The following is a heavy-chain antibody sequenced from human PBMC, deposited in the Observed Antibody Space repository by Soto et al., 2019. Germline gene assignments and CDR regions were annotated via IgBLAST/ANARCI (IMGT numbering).Heavy chain of an antibody. Sequence: PSETLSLTCTVSGGSICSGDYYWTWIRQPPGKGLEWIGYIYYSGSTYYNPSLKSRVTISVDTSKNQFSLKLSSVTAADTAVYYCAGYKYDFWSGSPPWFDPWGQGTLVTSPQ. CDR3: AGYKYDFWSGSPPWFDP. V-gene: IGHV4-30-4*01. CDR2: IYYSGST. CDR1: GGSICSGDYY. J-gene: IGHJ5*02. D-gene: IGHD3-3*01.